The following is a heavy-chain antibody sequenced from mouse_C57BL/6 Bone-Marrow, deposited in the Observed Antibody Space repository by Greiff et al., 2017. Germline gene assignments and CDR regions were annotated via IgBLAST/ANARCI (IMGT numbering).Heavy chain of an antibody. CDR3: ARLWYYGGAY. J-gene: IGHJ3*01. CDR2: ILPSIGRT. D-gene: IGHD1-1*01. Sequence: QVQLQQSGSELRSPGSSVKLSCKDFDSEVFAIAYMSWVRQKPGHGFEWIGGILPSIGRTIYGEKFEDKATLNADTLSNTAYLELNSLTSEDSAIYYCARLWYYGGAYWGQGTLVTVSA. V-gene: IGHV15-2*01. CDR1: DSEVFAIAY.